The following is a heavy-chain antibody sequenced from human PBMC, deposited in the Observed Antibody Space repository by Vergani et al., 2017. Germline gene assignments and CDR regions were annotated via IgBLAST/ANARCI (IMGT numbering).Heavy chain of an antibody. Sequence: QVQLQESGPGLVKPSETMSLTCTVSGGSISSYYWSWIRQPPGKGLEWIGYIYYSGSTNYNPSLKSRVTISVDTFKNQFSLKLSSVTAADTAVYYCARGEGSFRTVTTPVDYYGMDVWGQGTTVTVSS. CDR3: ARGEGSFRTVTTPVDYYGMDV. V-gene: IGHV4-59*01. D-gene: IGHD4-17*01. J-gene: IGHJ6*02. CDR1: GGSISSYY. CDR2: IYYSGST.